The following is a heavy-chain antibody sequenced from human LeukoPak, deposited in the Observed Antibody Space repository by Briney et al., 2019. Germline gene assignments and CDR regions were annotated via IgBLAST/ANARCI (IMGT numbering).Heavy chain of an antibody. V-gene: IGHV1-8*01. D-gene: IGHD3-22*01. J-gene: IGHJ4*02. Sequence: ASVTVSCTASGYTFTSYDINWVRQATGQGLEWMGWMNPNSGNTGYAQKFQGRVTMTSNTSISTAYMELSSLRSEDTAVYYCARGFDSSGYYHVDYWGQGILVTVSS. CDR3: ARGFDSSGYYHVDY. CDR1: GYTFTSYD. CDR2: MNPNSGNT.